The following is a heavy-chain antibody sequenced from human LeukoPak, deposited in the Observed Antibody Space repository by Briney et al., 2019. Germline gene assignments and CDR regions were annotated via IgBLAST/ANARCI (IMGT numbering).Heavy chain of an antibody. CDR2: ISSGGDTF. D-gene: IGHD2-15*01. V-gene: IGHV3-11*04. CDR3: ASLVVGQNWFDP. CDR1: GFMFSDYY. J-gene: IGHJ5*02. Sequence: GGSLRLSCAASGFMFSDYYMVWIRQAPGKGLEWIAYISSGGDTFFYADSVKGRFTISRDNAKNSLFLEMNSLRAEDTATYYCASLVVGQNWFDPWGQGTRVTVSS.